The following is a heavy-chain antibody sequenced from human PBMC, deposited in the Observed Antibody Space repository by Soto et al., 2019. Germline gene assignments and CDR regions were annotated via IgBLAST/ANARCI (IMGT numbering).Heavy chain of an antibody. CDR2: VYNSGST. Sequence: SETLSLTCTVSGGPISRNYWTWIRPPPGKVLEWIGYVYNSGSTNYNPSLKSRVTISEDTSKSQFSLKVNSMTAADTAVYYCARLGPPGGFWSGYSPPTNYWGQGTLVTVSS. CDR3: ARLGPPGGFWSGYSPPTNY. D-gene: IGHD3-3*01. CDR1: GGPISRNY. J-gene: IGHJ4*02. V-gene: IGHV4-59*01.